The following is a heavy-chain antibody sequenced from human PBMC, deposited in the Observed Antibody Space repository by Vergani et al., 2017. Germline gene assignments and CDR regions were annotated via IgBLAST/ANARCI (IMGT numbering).Heavy chain of an antibody. Sequence: EVQVLESGGGLVQPGGSLRLSCAASGFTFSSYAMSWVRQAPGKGLEWVSAISGSGGSTYYADSVKGRFTISRDNSKNTLYLQMNSLRAEDTAVYYCAKDQGLSSWDSYWYFDLWGRGTLVTVSS. CDR1: GFTFSSYA. CDR2: ISGSGGST. CDR3: AKDQGLSSWDSYWYFDL. D-gene: IGHD6-13*01. J-gene: IGHJ2*01. V-gene: IGHV3-23*01.